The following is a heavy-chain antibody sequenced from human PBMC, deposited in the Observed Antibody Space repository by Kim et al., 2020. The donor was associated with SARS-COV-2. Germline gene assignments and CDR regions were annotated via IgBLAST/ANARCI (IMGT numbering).Heavy chain of an antibody. J-gene: IGHJ5*02. CDR2: K. Sequence: KVTADSVKGRFTRARDESKNTLYLQTNSLRAEETAVYFCARDVTGVADLWGQGTLVTVSS. V-gene: IGHV3-33*01. D-gene: IGHD2-15*01. CDR3: ARDVTGVADL.